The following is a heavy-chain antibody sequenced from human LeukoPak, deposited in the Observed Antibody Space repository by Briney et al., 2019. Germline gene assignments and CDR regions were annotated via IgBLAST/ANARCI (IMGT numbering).Heavy chain of an antibody. Sequence: GGSLRLSCAASGFTFSSYAMSWVRQAPGKGLEWASAISGSGGSTYYADSVKGRFTISRDNSKITLYLQMNSLRAEDTAVYYCAKDGAWELPYYFDYWGQGTLVTVSS. D-gene: IGHD1-26*01. CDR1: GFTFSSYA. V-gene: IGHV3-23*01. CDR3: AKDGAWELPYYFDY. J-gene: IGHJ4*02. CDR2: ISGSGGST.